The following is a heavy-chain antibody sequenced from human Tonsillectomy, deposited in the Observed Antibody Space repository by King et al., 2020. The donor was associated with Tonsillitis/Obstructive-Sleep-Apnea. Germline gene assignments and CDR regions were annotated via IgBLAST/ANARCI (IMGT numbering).Heavy chain of an antibody. D-gene: IGHD3-16*01. CDR3: ARDGGGYLNWFDP. V-gene: IGHV1-2*02. J-gene: IGHJ5*02. Sequence: QLVQSGAEVKKPGASVKVSCKASGYTFIGYYIHWVRQAPGQGLEWMGWINPDTGGTNYAQKFQGRVTMTRDTSISTAYMELSRLRSDDPAVYYCARDGGGYLNWFDPWGQGTLVTVAS. CDR2: INPDTGGT. CDR1: GYTFIGYY.